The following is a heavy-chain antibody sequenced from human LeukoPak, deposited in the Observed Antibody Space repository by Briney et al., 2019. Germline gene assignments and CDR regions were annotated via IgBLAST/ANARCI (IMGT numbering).Heavy chain of an antibody. CDR2: ISGSGSTT. J-gene: IGHJ4*02. D-gene: IGHD3-10*01. CDR3: AKDQDYYASASGFDY. CDR1: GCTFSNYA. V-gene: IGHV3-23*01. Sequence: PGGSLRLSCAASGCTFSNYAMSWVRQAPGRGLEWVSTISGSGSTTYYADSVKGRFTISRHNSKNTLYLQMNSLRAEDTALYYCAKDQDYYASASGFDYWGQGTLVTVSS.